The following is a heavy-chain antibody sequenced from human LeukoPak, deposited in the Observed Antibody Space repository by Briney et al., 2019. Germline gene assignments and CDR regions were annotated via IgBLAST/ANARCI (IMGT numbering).Heavy chain of an antibody. CDR1: GYTFTSYD. J-gene: IGHJ4*02. Sequence: ASVKVSCKASGYTFTSYDINWVRQATGQGLEWMGWMNPNSGNTGYAQKFQGRVTMTRNTSISTAYMELSSLRSEDTAVYYCARGYRGIAAAGLWGQETLDTVSS. CDR2: MNPNSGNT. V-gene: IGHV1-8*01. CDR3: ARGYRGIAAAGL. D-gene: IGHD6-13*01.